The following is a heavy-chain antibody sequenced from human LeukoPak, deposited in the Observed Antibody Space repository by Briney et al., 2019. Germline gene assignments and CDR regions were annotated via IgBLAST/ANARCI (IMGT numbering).Heavy chain of an antibody. D-gene: IGHD6-13*01. Sequence: GGSLRLSCAASGLTFISYAMSWVRQAPGKGLEWVSAISGSGGSTYYADSVKGRFTISRDNSKNTLYLQMNSLRAEDTAVYYCAKGSIAAAAPYYFDYWGQGTLVTVSS. J-gene: IGHJ4*02. CDR1: GLTFISYA. CDR3: AKGSIAAAAPYYFDY. CDR2: ISGSGGST. V-gene: IGHV3-23*01.